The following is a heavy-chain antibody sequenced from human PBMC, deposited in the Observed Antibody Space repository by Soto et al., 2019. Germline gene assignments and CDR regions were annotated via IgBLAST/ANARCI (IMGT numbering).Heavy chain of an antibody. Sequence: SETLSLTCTVSGGSISSYYWSWIRQPPGKGLEWIGYIYYSGSTNYNPYVKSRLTISVDTSKNQFSLKLSSVTAADTAVYYCARHQYQLPDDAFDIWGQGTMVTVSS. CDR3: ARHQYQLPDDAFDI. J-gene: IGHJ3*02. CDR2: IYYSGST. CDR1: GGSISSYY. D-gene: IGHD2-2*01. V-gene: IGHV4-59*08.